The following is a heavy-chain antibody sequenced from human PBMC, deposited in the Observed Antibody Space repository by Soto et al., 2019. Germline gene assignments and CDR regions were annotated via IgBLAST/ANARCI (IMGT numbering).Heavy chain of an antibody. Sequence: EVQLVESGGGLVQSGGSLRLSCIASGFSLTQYWMSGVRQTPRKGLEWVAKINEDGTKRDYMESVEGRFTISRDNAKNSVSLQMNSLRADDTAVYFCTRWDGRCSGGSCFFDSWGQGTLVTVSS. D-gene: IGHD2-15*01. V-gene: IGHV3-7*01. CDR2: INEDGTKR. CDR3: TRWDGRCSGGSCFFDS. CDR1: GFSLTQYW. J-gene: IGHJ4*02.